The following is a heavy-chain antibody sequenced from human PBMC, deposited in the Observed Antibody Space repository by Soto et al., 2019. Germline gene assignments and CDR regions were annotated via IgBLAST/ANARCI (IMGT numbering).Heavy chain of an antibody. Sequence: GGSLRLSCAASGFTFSNAWMSWVRQAPGKGLEWVGRIESKTDGGTTDYAAPANGRFTIAREESKNTLFLQMNSKKTEDQAVYYCARDLREYQLLCGGFCYGMDDWGQGTTVTVSS. V-gene: IGHV3-15*04. CDR1: GFTFSNAW. CDR3: ARDLREYQLLCGGFCYGMDD. CDR2: IESKTDGGTT. J-gene: IGHJ6*02. D-gene: IGHD2-2*01.